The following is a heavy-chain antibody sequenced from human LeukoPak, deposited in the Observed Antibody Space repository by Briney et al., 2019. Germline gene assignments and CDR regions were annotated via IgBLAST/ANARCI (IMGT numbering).Heavy chain of an antibody. J-gene: IGHJ6*03. CDR3: ARITMVRGVIVDYYYYMDV. V-gene: IGHV4-4*02. CDR2: IYHSGIT. Sequence: SETLSLTCAVSGGSISSSNWWSWVRQPPGKGLEWIGEIYHSGITYYNPSLKSRVTTSVDTSKNQFSLKLSSVTAADTAVYYCARITMVRGVIVDYYYYMDVWGKGTTVTISS. D-gene: IGHD3-10*01. CDR1: GGSISSSNW.